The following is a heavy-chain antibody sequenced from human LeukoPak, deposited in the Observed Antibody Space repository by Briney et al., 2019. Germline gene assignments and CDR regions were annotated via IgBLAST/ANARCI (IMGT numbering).Heavy chain of an antibody. Sequence: SQTLSLTCTVSGGSTSSDYWSWIRQSPGKGLEWVGYVYNSGDTGKNPSLKSRVTILLDTSKNQCSLKLTSVTAADTAVYYCARTASISSEGYCSGGSCVDYWGQGTLVAVSS. CDR1: GGSTSSDY. CDR3: ARTASISSEGYCSGGSCVDY. CDR2: VYNSGDT. V-gene: IGHV4-59*12. D-gene: IGHD2-15*01. J-gene: IGHJ4*02.